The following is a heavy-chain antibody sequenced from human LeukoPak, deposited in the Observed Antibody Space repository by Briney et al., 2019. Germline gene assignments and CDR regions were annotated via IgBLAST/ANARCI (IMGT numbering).Heavy chain of an antibody. CDR2: IIPIFGTA. CDR1: GGTFSSYA. V-gene: IGHV1-69*13. J-gene: IGHJ5*02. CDR3: ARETEGLNWFDP. D-gene: IGHD1-14*01. Sequence: ASVKVSCKASGGTFSSYAISWVRQAPGQGLEWMGGIIPIFGTANYAQKFQGRVTITADESTSTAYMELSSLRSEDTAVYYCARETEGLNWFDPWGQGTLVTVSS.